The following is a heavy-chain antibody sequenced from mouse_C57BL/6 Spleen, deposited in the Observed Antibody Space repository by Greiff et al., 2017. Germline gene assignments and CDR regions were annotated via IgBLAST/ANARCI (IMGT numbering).Heavy chain of an antibody. CDR1: GYTFTSYW. V-gene: IGHV1-69*01. CDR2: IDPSDSYT. Sequence: QVQLKQPGAELVMPGASVKLSCKASGYTFTSYWMHWVKQRPGQGLEWIGEIDPSDSYTNYNQKFKGKSTLTVDKSSSTAYMQLSSLTSEDSAVYYCARVLYDGFFYFDYWGQGTTLTVSS. CDR3: ARVLYDGFFYFDY. J-gene: IGHJ2*01. D-gene: IGHD2-3*01.